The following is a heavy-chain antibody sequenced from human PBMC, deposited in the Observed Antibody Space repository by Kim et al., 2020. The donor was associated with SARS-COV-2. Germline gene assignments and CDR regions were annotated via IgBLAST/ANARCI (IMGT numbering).Heavy chain of an antibody. D-gene: IGHD1-26*01. J-gene: IGHJ3*02. CDR3: AKDIDGIVGATSAFDI. V-gene: IGHV3-9*01. Sequence: SVKGRFTISRDNAKNSLYLQMNSLRAEDTALYYCAKDIDGIVGATSAFDIWGQGTMVTVSS.